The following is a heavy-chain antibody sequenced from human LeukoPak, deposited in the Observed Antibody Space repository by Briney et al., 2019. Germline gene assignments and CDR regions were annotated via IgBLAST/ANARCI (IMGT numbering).Heavy chain of an antibody. Sequence: GGSLRLSCAASGFXFSSYAIHWVRQAPGKGLKWVAVISYDGTNKNYADSVKGRFTISRDNSKNTVYLQMNSLRVEDAAVYYCARDPRGSPYYFDYWGQGTLVTVSS. CDR1: GFXFSSYA. CDR2: ISYDGTNK. D-gene: IGHD1-26*01. V-gene: IGHV3-30-3*01. J-gene: IGHJ4*02. CDR3: ARDPRGSPYYFDY.